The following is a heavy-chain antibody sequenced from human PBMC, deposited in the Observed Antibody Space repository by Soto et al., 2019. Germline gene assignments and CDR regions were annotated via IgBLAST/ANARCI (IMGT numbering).Heavy chain of an antibody. V-gene: IGHV1-69*02. CDR3: ARVFRVSSGSNWFDP. Sequence: GASVKVSCKASGGTFSSYTISWVRQAPGQGLEWMGRIIPILGIANYAQKFQGRVTITADKSTSTAYMELSSLRSEDTAVYYCARVFRVSSGSNWFDPWGQGTLVTVSS. D-gene: IGHD1-26*01. J-gene: IGHJ5*02. CDR2: IIPILGIA. CDR1: GGTFSSYT.